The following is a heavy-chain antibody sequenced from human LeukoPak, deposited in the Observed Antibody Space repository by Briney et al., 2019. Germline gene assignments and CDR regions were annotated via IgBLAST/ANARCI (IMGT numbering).Heavy chain of an antibody. V-gene: IGHV4-4*07. J-gene: IGHJ4*02. Sequence: PSETLSLTCTVSGGSVTTAHWYWSWIRQPAGKGLEWIGRVYISGDTKYNPSLKSRVIMSLDASKNQFSLRLTSVTAADMAVYYCARLIAEVGGGTNYFDTWGQGTLVTLSS. CDR2: VYISGDT. CDR1: GGSVTTAHWY. D-gene: IGHD2-21*01. CDR3: ARLIAEVGGGTNYFDT.